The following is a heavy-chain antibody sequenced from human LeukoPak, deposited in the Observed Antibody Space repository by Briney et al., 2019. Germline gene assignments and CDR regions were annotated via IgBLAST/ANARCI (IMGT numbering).Heavy chain of an antibody. CDR3: ARPSNGYNWNMGY. J-gene: IGHJ4*02. CDR2: IRQDGSEK. D-gene: IGHD5-24*01. V-gene: IGHV3-7*04. Sequence: LTGGSLRLSCAASGFTFSSYYMSWVRQAPGKGLDRVANIRQDGSEKYYVDSVKGRFTISRDNPKNSLYLQMNSLRAEDTAVYYCARPSNGYNWNMGYWGQGTLVTVSS. CDR1: GFTFSSYY.